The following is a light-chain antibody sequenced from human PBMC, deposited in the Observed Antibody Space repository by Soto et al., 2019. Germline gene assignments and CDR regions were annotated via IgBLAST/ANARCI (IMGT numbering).Light chain of an antibody. CDR3: QRLNIYPLEVT. Sequence: IQLTQSPSSLSASVGDRVTITCRASQGISSFLAWYQQKPGKAPKLLIYSASTLQSGVPSRFSGSGSGTDSTRPITSLQPEDFATYSCQRLNIYPLEVTFGQGTRLEIK. V-gene: IGKV1-9*01. CDR1: QGISSF. CDR2: SAS. J-gene: IGKJ5*01.